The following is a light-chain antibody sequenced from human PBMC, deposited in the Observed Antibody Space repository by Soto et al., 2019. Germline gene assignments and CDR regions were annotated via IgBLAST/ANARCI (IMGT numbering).Light chain of an antibody. CDR2: EVS. CDR3: SSFAGINNLL. J-gene: IGLJ2*01. V-gene: IGLV2-8*01. CDR1: SSDVGAYDY. Sequence: QSVLTQPPSASGSPGQSVTISCTGTSSDVGAYDYVSWYQQHPGKAPKLMIYEVSQRPSGVPDRFSGSKSGNTASLTISGLQAEDEGYYYCSSFAGINNLLFGGGTKLTVL.